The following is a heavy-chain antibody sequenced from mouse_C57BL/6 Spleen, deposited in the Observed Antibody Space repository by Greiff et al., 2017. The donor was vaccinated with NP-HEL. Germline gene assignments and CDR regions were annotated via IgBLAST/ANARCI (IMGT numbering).Heavy chain of an antibody. CDR1: GYTFTSYW. J-gene: IGHJ2*01. Sequence: QVQLQQPGAELVKPGASVKLSCKASGYTFTSYWMQWVKQRPGQGLEWIGEIDPSDSYTNYNQKFKGKATLTVDTSSSTAYMQLSSLTSEDSAVYYCAKQKSSHYGSSPYYFYYWGQGTTLTVSS. D-gene: IGHD1-1*01. CDR3: AKQKSSHYGSSPYYFYY. CDR2: IDPSDSYT. V-gene: IGHV1-50*01.